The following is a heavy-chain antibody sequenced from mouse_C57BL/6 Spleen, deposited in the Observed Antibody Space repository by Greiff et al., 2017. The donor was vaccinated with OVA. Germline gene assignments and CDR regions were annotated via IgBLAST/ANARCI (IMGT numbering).Heavy chain of an antibody. CDR2: IDPSDSET. D-gene: IGHD2-2*01. J-gene: IGHJ4*01. V-gene: IGHV1-52*01. CDR3: ARGGTMVTYAMDY. CDR1: GYTFTSYW. Sequence: VQLQQPGAELVRPGSSVKLSCKASGYTFTSYWMHWVKQRPIQGLEWIGNIDPSDSETHYNQKFKDKATLTVDKSSSTAYMQLSSLTSEDSAVYYCARGGTMVTYAMDYWGQGTSVTVSS.